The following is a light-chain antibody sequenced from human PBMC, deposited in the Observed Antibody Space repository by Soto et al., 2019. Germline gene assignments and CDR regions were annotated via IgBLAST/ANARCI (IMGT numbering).Light chain of an antibody. CDR1: HTVNSNY. V-gene: IGKV3-20*01. Sequence: ETVLTQSPGTLSLSPGERATLSCRASHTVNSNYLGWYQQKPGQAPRLLMDGASSRATGIPDRFSGSGSGTDFTLTISRLEPEDFAVYYCQQHGDSLTFGGGTKVDSK. CDR2: GAS. J-gene: IGKJ4*01. CDR3: QQHGDSLT.